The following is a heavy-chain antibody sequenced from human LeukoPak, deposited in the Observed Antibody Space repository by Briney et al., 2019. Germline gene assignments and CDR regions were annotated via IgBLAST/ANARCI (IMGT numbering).Heavy chain of an antibody. CDR1: GYTFTGYY. V-gene: IGHV1-18*04. CDR3: ARDVGPTDDFWSGYYSDY. J-gene: IGHJ4*02. D-gene: IGHD3-3*01. Sequence: ASVKVSCKASGYTFTGYYIHWVRQAPGQGLEWMGWISAYNGNTNYAQKLQGRVTMTTDTSTSTACMELRSLRSDDTAVYYCARDVGPTDDFWSGYYSDYWGQGTLVTVSS. CDR2: ISAYNGNT.